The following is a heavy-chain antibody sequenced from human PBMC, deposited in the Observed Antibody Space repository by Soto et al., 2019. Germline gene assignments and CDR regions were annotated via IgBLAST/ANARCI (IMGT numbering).Heavy chain of an antibody. D-gene: IGHD3-16*02. J-gene: IGHJ3*01. CDR2: IRSKANSYAT. CDR1: GFTFSGSA. Sequence: PGGSLRLSCAASGFTFSGSAMHWVRQASGKGLEWVGRIRSKANSYATAYAASVKGRFTISRDDSKNTAYLQMNSLKTEDTAVYYCTRSEYYDYIWGSYRSDAFDLWGQGTMVTASS. CDR3: TRSEYYDYIWGSYRSDAFDL. V-gene: IGHV3-73*01.